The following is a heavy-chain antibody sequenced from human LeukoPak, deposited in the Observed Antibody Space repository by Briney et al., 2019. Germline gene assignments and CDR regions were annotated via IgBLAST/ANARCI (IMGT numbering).Heavy chain of an antibody. CDR3: AKASMVRGYDA. J-gene: IGHJ5*02. D-gene: IGHD3-10*01. CDR2: ISGSGGGT. V-gene: IGHV3-23*01. CDR1: GFTFSKNA. Sequence: GGSLRLSCAASGFTFSKNAMTWVRQAPGKGLEWVSTISGSGGGTYSADSGKGRFTISRDNSKNTVYMQMNSLRADDTAAYYCAKASMVRGYDAWGQGTLVTVSS.